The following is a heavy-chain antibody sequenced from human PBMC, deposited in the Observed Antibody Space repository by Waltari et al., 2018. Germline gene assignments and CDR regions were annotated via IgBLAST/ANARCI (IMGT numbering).Heavy chain of an antibody. D-gene: IGHD6-13*01. CDR2: IYPGDSDT. CDR1: GYSFTSYW. V-gene: IGHV5-51*01. CDR3: ARLPYSSSWRNAFDI. J-gene: IGHJ3*02. Sequence: EVQLVQSGAEVKKPGESLKISCKGSGYSFTSYWIGWVRQMPGKGLEWMGIIYPGDSDTRYRPSVQGQVTISADKCISTAYLQWGSLKASDTAMYYCARLPYSSSWRNAFDIWGQGTMVTVSS.